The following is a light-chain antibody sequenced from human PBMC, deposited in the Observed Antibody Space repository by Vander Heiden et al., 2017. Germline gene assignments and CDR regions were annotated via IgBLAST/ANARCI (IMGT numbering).Light chain of an antibody. V-gene: IGLV2-23*02. Sequence: QSALTQPASVYGSPGQSITISCTGTSSDVGSYNLVSWYQQHPGKAPKLMIYEVSKRPSGVSNRFSGSKSGNTASLTISGLQAEDEADYYCCSYAGSVVFGGGTKLTVL. CDR2: EVS. CDR1: SSDVGSYNL. CDR3: CSYAGSVV. J-gene: IGLJ2*01.